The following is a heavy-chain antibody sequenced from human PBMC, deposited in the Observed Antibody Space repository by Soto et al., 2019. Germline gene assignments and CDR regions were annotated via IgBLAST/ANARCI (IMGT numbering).Heavy chain of an antibody. V-gene: IGHV1-46*01. D-gene: IGHD2-15*01. Sequence: ASVKVSCKATGYTFSSYYMHWVRQAPGQGLEWMGIINPSAGSTSYAQKFQGRVTMTRDTSTSTVYMELSSLRSEDTAMYYCARDLLLVGAPDGCCSGGSCNFHPGGMDGWG. CDR3: ARDLLLVGAPDGCCSGGSCNFHPGGMDG. CDR1: GYTFSSYY. J-gene: IGHJ6*02. CDR2: INPSAGST.